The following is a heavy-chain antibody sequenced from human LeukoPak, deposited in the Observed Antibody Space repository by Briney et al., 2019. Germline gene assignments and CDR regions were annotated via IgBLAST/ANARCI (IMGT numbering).Heavy chain of an antibody. CDR2: ISAYNGNT. CDR3: ARDPSAILRGFDY. CDR1: GYTFTSYG. D-gene: IGHD5/OR15-5a*01. J-gene: IGHJ4*02. V-gene: IGHV1-18*01. Sequence: ASVKVSCKSSGYTFTSYGISWVRQAPGQRLEWMGWISAYNGNTNYAQKLQGRVTMTTDTSTRTAYMELRRLRSDDTAVYYCARDPSAILRGFDYWGQGTLVTVSS.